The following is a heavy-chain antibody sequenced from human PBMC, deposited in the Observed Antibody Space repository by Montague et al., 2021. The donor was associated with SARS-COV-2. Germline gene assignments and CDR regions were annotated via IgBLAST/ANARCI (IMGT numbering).Heavy chain of an antibody. Sequence: SETLSLTCAVHGGSLRGYYWSWIRQPPEKGLEWIGEINHSANTKYNPSLKSPVTISIDTSKNQFSLKMTSVTAADTATYYCASGIYPSGSYYNRYYYGLNIWGPGTTVIVSS. V-gene: IGHV4-34*01. CDR1: GGSLRGYY. D-gene: IGHD3-10*01. CDR3: ASGIYPSGSYYNRYYYGLNI. CDR2: INHSANT. J-gene: IGHJ6*02.